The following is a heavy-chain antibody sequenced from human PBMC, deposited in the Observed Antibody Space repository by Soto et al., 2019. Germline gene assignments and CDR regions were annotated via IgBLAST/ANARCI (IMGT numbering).Heavy chain of an antibody. J-gene: IGHJ4*02. CDR2: LNHSXST. Sequence: XXTLSLTCAVYSGSFTGYYWSWIRQPPGKGMEWIGXLNHSXSTNYKQSLKXXVTISVDTXKNQLSLKLSSVNDADKDVYYCARASTEYSFAYWGQGTLVTVYS. CDR3: ARASTEYSFAY. V-gene: IGHV4-34*01. CDR1: SGSFTGYY.